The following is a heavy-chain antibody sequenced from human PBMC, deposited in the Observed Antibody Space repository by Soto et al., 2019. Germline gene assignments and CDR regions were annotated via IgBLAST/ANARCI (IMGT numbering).Heavy chain of an antibody. CDR1: GGSISSGGYY. J-gene: IGHJ4*02. Sequence: QVQLQESGPGLVKPSQTLSLTCTVSGGSISSGGYYWSWIRQHPGKGLDWIGYIYYSGSTYYTPFLKSRVTISVDTSKNQFSLKLSSVTAADTAVYYCATGGGYFDPHFDYWGQGTLVTVSS. D-gene: IGHD3-22*01. CDR3: ATGGGYFDPHFDY. CDR2: IYYSGST. V-gene: IGHV4-31*03.